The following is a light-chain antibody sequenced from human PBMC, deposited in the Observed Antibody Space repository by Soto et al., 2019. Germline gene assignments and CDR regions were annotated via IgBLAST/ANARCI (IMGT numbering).Light chain of an antibody. CDR2: NVN. V-gene: IGLV2-14*01. CDR3: SSFTSSTTYV. CDR1: SSDVGNYNY. J-gene: IGLJ1*01. Sequence: QSALTQSVSVSGSPGQSIAISCTGTSSDVGNYNYVSWYQQHPGEVPKLIIFNVNNRPSGVSNRFSGSKSGNTASLTISGLQAEDEADYHCSSFTSSTTYVFGTGTKVTVL.